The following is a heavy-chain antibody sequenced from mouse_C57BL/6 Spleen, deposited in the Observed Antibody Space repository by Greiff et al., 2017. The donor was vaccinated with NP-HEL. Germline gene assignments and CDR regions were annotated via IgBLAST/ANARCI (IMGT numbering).Heavy chain of an antibody. D-gene: IGHD2-1*01. CDR1: GFTFSSYA. Sequence: DVKLVESGEGLVKPGGSLKLSCAASGFTFSSYAMSWVRQTPEKRLEWVAYISSGGDYIYYADTVKGRFTISRDNARNTLYLQMSSLKSEDTAMYYCTREAGIYYGNYGWYFDVWGTGTTVTVSS. CDR3: TREAGIYYGNYGWYFDV. J-gene: IGHJ1*03. V-gene: IGHV5-9-1*02. CDR2: ISSGGDYI.